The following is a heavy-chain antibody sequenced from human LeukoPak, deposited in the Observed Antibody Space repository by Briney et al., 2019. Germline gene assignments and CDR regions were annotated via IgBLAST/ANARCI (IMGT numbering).Heavy chain of an antibody. Sequence: PGGSLRLSCAASAFIFNNYTMNWVRQAPGKGLEWVASISSSSSYIYYGDSMKGRFTISRDNAKNVLFLQMNSLRAEDTAVYYCARVYCSGGACYSAFHYWGQGTLVTVSS. CDR3: ARVYCSGGACYSAFHY. J-gene: IGHJ4*02. D-gene: IGHD2-15*01. CDR1: AFIFNNYT. CDR2: ISSSSSYI. V-gene: IGHV3-21*01.